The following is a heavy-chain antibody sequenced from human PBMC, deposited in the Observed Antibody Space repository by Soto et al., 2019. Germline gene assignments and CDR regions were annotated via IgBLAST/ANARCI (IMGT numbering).Heavy chain of an antibody. Sequence: QVQLVQSGAEVKKPGASVKVSCKASGYSFNAYGISWVRQAPGQGLEWMGRITTYNGNTNYAQKFQGRVTMTTDTSTSTGYMELRSLRSDDTALYYCARDGGFGGYYHYYGMDVWGQGTTVTVSS. J-gene: IGHJ6*02. V-gene: IGHV1-18*01. CDR3: ARDGGFGGYYHYYGMDV. D-gene: IGHD3-10*01. CDR1: GYSFNAYG. CDR2: ITTYNGNT.